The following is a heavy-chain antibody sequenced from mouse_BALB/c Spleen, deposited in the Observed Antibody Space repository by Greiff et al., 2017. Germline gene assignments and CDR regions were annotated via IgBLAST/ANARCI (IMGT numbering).Heavy chain of an antibody. Sequence: EVQRVESGGGLVKPGGSLKLSCAASGFTFSSYAMSWVRQTPEKRLEWVATISSGGSYTYYPDSVKGRFTISRDNAKNTLYLQRSSLRSEDTAMYYCARKITGGAMDYWGQGTSVTVSS. J-gene: IGHJ4*01. V-gene: IGHV5-9-3*01. D-gene: IGHD2-4*01. CDR3: ARKITGGAMDY. CDR1: GFTFSSYA. CDR2: ISSGGSYT.